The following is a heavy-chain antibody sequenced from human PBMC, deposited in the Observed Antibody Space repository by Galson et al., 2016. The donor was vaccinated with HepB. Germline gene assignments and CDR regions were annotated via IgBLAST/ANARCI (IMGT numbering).Heavy chain of an antibody. CDR3: ARSRGSYGSGSYWAVLDY. CDR2: VSYDGRRK. Sequence: LRLSCAASGFSFSNYALHWVRQAPGKGLEWVAVVSYDGRRKYYAGSVRGRFTISRDNSKNTLYLQMNSLRAEDTAVYCCARSRGSYGSGSYWAVLDYWGQGTLVTVSS. CDR1: GFSFSNYA. D-gene: IGHD3-10*01. V-gene: IGHV3-30*04. J-gene: IGHJ4*02.